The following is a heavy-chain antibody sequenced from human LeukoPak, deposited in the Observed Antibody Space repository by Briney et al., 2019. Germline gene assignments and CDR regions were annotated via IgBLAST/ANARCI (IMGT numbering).Heavy chain of an antibody. Sequence: SETLSLTCTLSGGYMSSYYWSWIRQPPGKGLEWIGYIYDTGSTNYNPSLKSRVTISVDTSKNQFSLRLTSVTAADTAVYYCARGRMAAVRASFDPWGQGTLVTVS. J-gene: IGHJ5*02. V-gene: IGHV4-59*01. CDR2: IYDTGST. D-gene: IGHD6-13*01. CDR3: ARGRMAAVRASFDP. CDR1: GGYMSSYY.